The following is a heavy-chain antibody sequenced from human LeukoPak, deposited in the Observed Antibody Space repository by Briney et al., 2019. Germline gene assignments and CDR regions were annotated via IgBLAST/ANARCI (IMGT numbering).Heavy chain of an antibody. Sequence: SETLSLTCTVSGYSISSGYYWGWIRQPPGKRLEWIGSIYHSGSTYYNPSLKSRVTISVDTSKNQFSLKLSSVTAADTAVYYCARTKYCSGGSCYSAWFDPWGQGTLVTVSS. CDR3: ARTKYCSGGSCYSAWFDP. J-gene: IGHJ5*02. CDR1: GYSISSGYY. D-gene: IGHD2-15*01. CDR2: IYHSGST. V-gene: IGHV4-38-2*02.